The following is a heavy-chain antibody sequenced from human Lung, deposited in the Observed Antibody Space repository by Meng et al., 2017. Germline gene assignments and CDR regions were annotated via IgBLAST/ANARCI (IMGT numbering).Heavy chain of an antibody. Sequence: QVQLQESGPGLVKPSQTLSLTCTVSGDSISSGGYYWSWIRQHPGKGLEWIGYIHDSGSTYYNPSLKSRVTISADTSKNQFSLKLSSVTAADTAVYYCARASYGSGSPLGESWFDPWGQGTLVTVSS. CDR1: GDSISSGGYY. D-gene: IGHD3-10*01. V-gene: IGHV4-31*03. CDR3: ARASYGSGSPLGESWFDP. J-gene: IGHJ5*02. CDR2: IHDSGST.